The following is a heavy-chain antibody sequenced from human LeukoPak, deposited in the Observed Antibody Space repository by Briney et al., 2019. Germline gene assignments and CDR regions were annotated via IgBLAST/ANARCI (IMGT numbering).Heavy chain of an antibody. CDR1: GGSISSGSYY. J-gene: IGHJ5*02. CDR2: IYTSGST. CDR3: ARNIAVAGTEYNWFDP. Sequence: PSETLSLTCTVSGGSISSGSYYWSWIRQPAGKGLEWIGRIYTSGSTNYNPSLKSRVTISVDTSKNQFSLKLSSVTAADTAVYYCARNIAVAGTEYNWFDPWGQGTLVTVSS. D-gene: IGHD6-19*01. V-gene: IGHV4-61*02.